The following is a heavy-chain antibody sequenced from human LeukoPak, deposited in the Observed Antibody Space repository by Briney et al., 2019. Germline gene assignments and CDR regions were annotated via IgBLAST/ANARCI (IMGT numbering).Heavy chain of an antibody. CDR1: GFTFDDYA. CDR3: AKERYSYGSGGSFDY. Sequence: GGSLRLSCAASGFTFDDYAMHWVRQAPEKGLEWVSGISWNSGSIGYADSVKGRFTISRDNAKNSLYLQMNSLRAEDTALYYCAKERYSYGSGGSFDYWGQGTLVTVSS. CDR2: ISWNSGSI. J-gene: IGHJ4*02. D-gene: IGHD3-10*01. V-gene: IGHV3-9*01.